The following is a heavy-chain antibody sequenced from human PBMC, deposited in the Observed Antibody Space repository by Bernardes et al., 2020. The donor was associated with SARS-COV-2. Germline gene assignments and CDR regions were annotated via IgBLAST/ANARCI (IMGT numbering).Heavy chain of an antibody. Sequence: GGSLRLSCAASGFTFSSYAMHWVRQAPGKGLEYVSAISSNGGSTYYANSVKGRFTISRDNSKNTLYLQMGSLRAEDMAVYYCARDPRYDFWSGSDYYYMDVWGKGTTVTVSS. CDR1: GFTFSSYA. J-gene: IGHJ6*03. V-gene: IGHV3-64*01. CDR2: ISSNGGST. D-gene: IGHD3-3*01. CDR3: ARDPRYDFWSGSDYYYMDV.